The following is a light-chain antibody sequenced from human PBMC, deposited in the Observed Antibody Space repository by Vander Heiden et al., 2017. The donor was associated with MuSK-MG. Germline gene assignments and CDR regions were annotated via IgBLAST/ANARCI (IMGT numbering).Light chain of an antibody. CDR1: QRVITNY. J-gene: IGKJ5*01. CDR2: GAS. Sequence: EIVLTPSPGTLSLSPGERATLSCRASQRVITNYLAWYQQKPGQAPRLLIYGASSRATGIPDRFSGSGSGTDFTLTISRLEPEDFAVFYCQQYGRPPRTFGQGTRLEIK. V-gene: IGKV3-20*01. CDR3: QQYGRPPRT.